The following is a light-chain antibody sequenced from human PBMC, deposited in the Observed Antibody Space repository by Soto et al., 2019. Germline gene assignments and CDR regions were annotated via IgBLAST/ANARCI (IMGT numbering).Light chain of an antibody. V-gene: IGKV1-39*01. J-gene: IGKJ1*01. CDR3: QQSYTTPPT. CDR2: AAS. Sequence: DIQMTQSPSSLSASVGDRVSVTCRASQSISTFLNWYQQRPGEAPKLLIYAASSLQSGVPSRFSGRGSGAEFTLNMGSLQPEDLATYYCQQSYTTPPTFGQGTKVEVK. CDR1: QSISTF.